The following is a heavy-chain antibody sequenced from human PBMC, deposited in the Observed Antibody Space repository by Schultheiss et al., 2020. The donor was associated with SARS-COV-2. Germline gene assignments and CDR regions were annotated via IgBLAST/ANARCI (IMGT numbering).Heavy chain of an antibody. CDR3: ARDHIAGAFDI. CDR1: GFTFSSYG. D-gene: IGHD2-15*01. V-gene: IGHV3-33*01. J-gene: IGHJ3*02. CDR2: IWYDGSNK. Sequence: GGSLRLSCAASGFTFSSYGMHWVRQAPGKGLEWVAVIWYDGSNKYYADSVKGRFTISRDNSKNTLYLQMNSLRAEDTAVYYCARDHIAGAFDIWGQGTMVTVSS.